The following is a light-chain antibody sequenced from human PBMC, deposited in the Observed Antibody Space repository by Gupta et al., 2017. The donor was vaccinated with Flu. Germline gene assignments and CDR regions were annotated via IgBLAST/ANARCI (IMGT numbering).Light chain of an antibody. CDR1: QSLLYSANYKNY. J-gene: IGKJ4*01. Sequence: SLGERATINCKSSQSLLYSANYKNYEAWYQKQAGPPPNLLFFWASTRDSGVHGRCGSGGSGDVFTLTSRSVQDEVGAVYCWQTYESAPLTFGEGTKVEIK. CDR2: WAS. CDR3: QTYESAPLT. V-gene: IGKV4-1*01.